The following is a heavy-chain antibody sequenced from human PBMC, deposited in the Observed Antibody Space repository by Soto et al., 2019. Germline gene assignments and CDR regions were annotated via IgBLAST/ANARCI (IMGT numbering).Heavy chain of an antibody. J-gene: IGHJ4*02. Sequence: GASVKVSCQASGYTFTDYAIHWVRQAPGQGLEWMGWINVGNGNTGYSRKFQGRVTNARDMSASTAYIEVTSLTSEDTAIYYCAREGAHYTPLDHWGQGTLVTVAS. D-gene: IGHD2-15*01. V-gene: IGHV1-3*01. CDR3: AREGAHYTPLDH. CDR1: GYTFTDYA. CDR2: INVGNGNT.